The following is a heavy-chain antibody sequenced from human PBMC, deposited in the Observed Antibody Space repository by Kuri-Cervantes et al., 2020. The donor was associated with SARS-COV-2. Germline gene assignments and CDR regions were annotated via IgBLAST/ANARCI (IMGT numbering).Heavy chain of an antibody. J-gene: IGHJ3*02. CDR3: ARGPSPDAFDI. V-gene: IGHV3-23*01. CDR1: GFTFSNYV. Sequence: GGSLRLSCAASGFTFSNYVMNWVRQAPGKGLEWVSGISGTGGSTYYADSVKGRFTISRDNSKNTLYLQMNSLRAEDTAVYYCARGPSPDAFDIWGQGTMVTVSS. CDR2: ISGTGGST. D-gene: IGHD2-2*01.